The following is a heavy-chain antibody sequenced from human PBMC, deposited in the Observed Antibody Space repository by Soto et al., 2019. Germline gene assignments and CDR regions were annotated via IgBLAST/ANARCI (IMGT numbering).Heavy chain of an antibody. D-gene: IGHD3-10*01. CDR1: GGTFSSYA. Sequence: QVQLVQSGAEVKKPGSSVKVSCKASGGTFSSYAISWVRQAPGQGLEWMGGIIPIFGTANYAQKFQGRVTLTAEESTSTADMELSSLRSEDTAVYYCARDLVGGSGSHPPGYWGQGTLVTVSS. J-gene: IGHJ4*02. CDR2: IIPIFGTA. V-gene: IGHV1-69*01. CDR3: ARDLVGGSGSHPPGY.